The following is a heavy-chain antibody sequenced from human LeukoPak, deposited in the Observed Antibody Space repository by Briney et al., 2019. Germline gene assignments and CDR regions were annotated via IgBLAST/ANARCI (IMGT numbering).Heavy chain of an antibody. J-gene: IGHJ4*02. CDR3: AREPQSRITMILRWRVYFDY. D-gene: IGHD3-22*01. CDR2: ISSSSSTI. V-gene: IGHV3-48*01. CDR1: GFTFSSYS. Sequence: GGSLRLSCAASGFTFSSYSMNWVRQAPGKGLEWVSYISSSSSTIYYADSVKGRFTISRDNAKNSLYLQMNSLRAEDTAVYYCAREPQSRITMILRWRVYFDYWSQGTLVTVSS.